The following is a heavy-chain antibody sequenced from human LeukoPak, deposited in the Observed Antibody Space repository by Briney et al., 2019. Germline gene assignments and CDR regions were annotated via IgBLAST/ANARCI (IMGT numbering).Heavy chain of an antibody. J-gene: IGHJ1*01. V-gene: IGHV4-59*01. CDR3: ARGGAARLPSQN. CDR2: IYHSGST. Sequence: SETLSLTCTVSGGSISTYYWSWIRRPPGKGLEWIGYIYHSGSTNYNPSLQSRVTISVDTSKNQFSLNLNSVTPADAAVYYCARGGAARLPSQNWGQGPLVTVS. D-gene: IGHD6-6*01. CDR1: GGSISTYY.